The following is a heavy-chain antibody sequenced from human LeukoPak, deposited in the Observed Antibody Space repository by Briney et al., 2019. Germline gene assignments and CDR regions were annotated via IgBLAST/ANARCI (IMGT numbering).Heavy chain of an antibody. D-gene: IGHD3-10*01. Sequence: PGGSLRLSCAVSGFTVSGNCMSWVRQAPGKGLEWVSAISGSGGSTYYADSVKGRFTISRDNSKNTLYLQMNSLRAEDTAVYYCAKAYAISLWFGDENWFDPWGQGTLVTISS. V-gene: IGHV3-23*01. CDR3: AKAYAISLWFGDENWFDP. CDR2: ISGSGGST. J-gene: IGHJ5*02. CDR1: GFTVSGNC.